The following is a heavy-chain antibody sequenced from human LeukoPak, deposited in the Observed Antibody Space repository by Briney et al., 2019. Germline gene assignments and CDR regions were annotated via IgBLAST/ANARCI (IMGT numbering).Heavy chain of an antibody. CDR2: IYFSGTS. Sequence: SETLSLTCTVPGGFISNYYWSWIRQPPGKGLEWIGYIYFSGTSYYSPSLKSRVTMSVDTSKNQFSLKLKSVTAADTAVYYCARHVRTGYNLLDHWGQGTLVTVSS. D-gene: IGHD5-24*01. J-gene: IGHJ5*02. V-gene: IGHV4-59*08. CDR1: GGFISNYY. CDR3: ARHVRTGYNLLDH.